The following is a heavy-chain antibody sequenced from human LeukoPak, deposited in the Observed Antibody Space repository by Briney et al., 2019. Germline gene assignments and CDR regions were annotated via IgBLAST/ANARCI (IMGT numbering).Heavy chain of an antibody. J-gene: IGHJ3*02. CDR1: GASISSGGYS. CDR3: ARGHKPGYYDFWSGYYRFGAFDI. CDR2: IYYSGST. D-gene: IGHD3-3*01. Sequence: SETLSLTCAVSGASISSGGYSWSWIRQTPGKGLEWIGYIYYSGSTNYNPSLKSRVAISVDTSKNQFSLKLSSVTAADTAVYYCARGHKPGYYDFWSGYYRFGAFDIWGQGTMVTVSS. V-gene: IGHV4-61*08.